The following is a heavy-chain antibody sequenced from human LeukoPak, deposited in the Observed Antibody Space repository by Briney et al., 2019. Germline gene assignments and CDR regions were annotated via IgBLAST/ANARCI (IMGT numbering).Heavy chain of an antibody. V-gene: IGHV4-39*01. CDR3: ARPDSSGSDPDY. J-gene: IGHJ4*02. CDR1: GGSISSSSYY. Sequence: SETLSLTCTVSGGSISSSSYYWGWIRQPPGKGLEWIGSIYYSGSTYYIPSLKSRVTISVDTSKNQFSLKLSSVTAADTAVYYCARPDSSGSDPDYWGQGTLVTVSS. D-gene: IGHD3-22*01. CDR2: IYYSGST.